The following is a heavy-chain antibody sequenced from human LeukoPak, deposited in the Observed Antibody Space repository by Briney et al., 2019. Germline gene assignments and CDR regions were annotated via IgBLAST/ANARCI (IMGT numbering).Heavy chain of an antibody. CDR2: IYYSGST. Sequence: PSETLSLTCTVSDGSINSYFWSWIRQPPGKGLEWIGYIYYSGSTNYNPSLKSRVSISVDTSKNQFSLKLSSVTAADTAVYYYARHAPGTRRFDYWGQGTLVTVSS. J-gene: IGHJ4*02. D-gene: IGHD1-7*01. CDR1: DGSINSYF. CDR3: ARHAPGTRRFDY. V-gene: IGHV4-59*08.